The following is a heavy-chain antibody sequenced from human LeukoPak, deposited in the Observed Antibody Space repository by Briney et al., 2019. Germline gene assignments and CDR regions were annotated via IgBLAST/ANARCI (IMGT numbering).Heavy chain of an antibody. CDR2: ISAGNGNT. V-gene: IGHV1-3*01. Sequence: ASVTVSCTASGYTFTSYAIHWVRQAPGQRLVWMGWISAGNGNTKYSQNFQGRVTFISNTSATTAFMELSSLRSEDAAVYYCARDSGSGSNDYWGQGTLVTVSS. CDR1: GYTFTSYA. D-gene: IGHD1-26*01. J-gene: IGHJ4*02. CDR3: ARDSGSGSNDY.